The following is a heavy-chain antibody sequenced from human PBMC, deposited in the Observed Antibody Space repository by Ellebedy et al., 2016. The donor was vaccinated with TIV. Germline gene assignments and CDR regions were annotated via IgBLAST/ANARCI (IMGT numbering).Heavy chain of an antibody. J-gene: IGHJ4*02. Sequence: GESLKISCSASGFTFSSYAMHWVRQAPGKGLEYVSAISSNGGSTYYADSVKGRFTISRDNSKNTLYLQMSSLRAEDTAVYYCVKDRGSSGWYGGYWGQGTLVTVSS. V-gene: IGHV3-64D*06. D-gene: IGHD6-19*01. CDR1: GFTFSSYA. CDR2: ISSNGGST. CDR3: VKDRGSSGWYGGY.